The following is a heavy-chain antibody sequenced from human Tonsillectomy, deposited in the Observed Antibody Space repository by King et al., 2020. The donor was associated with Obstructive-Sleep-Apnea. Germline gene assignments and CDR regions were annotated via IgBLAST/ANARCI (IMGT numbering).Heavy chain of an antibody. CDR3: TRGFGDAFDI. Sequence: QLVQSGAEVKKPGASMKVSCKASGYTFTDYYMHWVRQAPGQGLEWMGWINPNSVGTNYAQTFQDRVTMTRDTSISTAYMDLSRLRSDDTAVYYCTRGFGDAFDIWGRGTMVTVSS. V-gene: IGHV1-2*02. J-gene: IGHJ3*02. D-gene: IGHD3-10*01. CDR1: GYTFTDYY. CDR2: INPNSVGT.